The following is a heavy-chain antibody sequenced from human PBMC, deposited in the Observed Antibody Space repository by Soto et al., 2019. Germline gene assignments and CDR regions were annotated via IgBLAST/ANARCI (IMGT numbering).Heavy chain of an antibody. CDR2: TFYRSKWYN. CDR1: GDRVSSNSAA. Sequence: SQTRSLTCAISGDRVSSNSAAWNWIRKSPSRGLEWLGRTFYRSKWYNDYALSVKSRITINPDTSKTQFSLQLNSLTPEDTAVYYCARGGFADGMYYFYDMDVWGQGTTVTVSS. CDR3: ARGGFADGMYYFYDMDV. V-gene: IGHV6-1*01. J-gene: IGHJ6*02. D-gene: IGHD1-26*01.